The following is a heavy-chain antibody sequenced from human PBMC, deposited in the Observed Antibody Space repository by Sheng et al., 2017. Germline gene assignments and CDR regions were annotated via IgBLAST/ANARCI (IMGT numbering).Heavy chain of an antibody. D-gene: IGHD6-6*01. CDR3: ARDGLTSSSGGDYYYYYMDV. J-gene: IGHJ6*03. CDR1: GFTFSSYG. Sequence: QVQLVESGGGVVQPGRSLRLSCAASGFTFSSYGMHWVRQAPGKGLEWVAVIWYDGSNKYYADSVKGRFTISRDNSKNTLYLQMNSLRAEDTAVYYCARDGLTSSSGGDYYYYYMDVWGRRTTSPSP. CDR2: IWYDGSNK. V-gene: IGHV3-33*01.